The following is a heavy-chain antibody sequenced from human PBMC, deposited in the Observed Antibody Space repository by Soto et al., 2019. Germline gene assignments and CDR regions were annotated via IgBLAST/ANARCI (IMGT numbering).Heavy chain of an antibody. Sequence: SETLSLTCTVSGGSISSSSYYWGWIRQPPGKGLEWIGSIYYSGSTYYNPSLKSRVTISVDTSKNQFSLKLSSVTAADTAVYYCARHPGAPITITMVRGVVDYWGQGTLVTVSS. J-gene: IGHJ4*02. CDR1: GGSISSSSYY. CDR3: ARHPGAPITITMVRGVVDY. CDR2: IYYSGST. V-gene: IGHV4-39*01. D-gene: IGHD3-10*01.